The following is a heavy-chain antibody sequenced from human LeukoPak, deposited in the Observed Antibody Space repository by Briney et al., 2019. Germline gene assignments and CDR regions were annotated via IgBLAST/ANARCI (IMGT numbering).Heavy chain of an antibody. CDR3: ARSRGRLAQLDY. CDR2: ISTYNGNT. CDR1: GYIFTNYG. D-gene: IGHD6-25*01. Sequence: GASVKVSCKASGYIFTNYGLSWVRQAPGQGLEWMGWISTYNGNTNYAQKLQGRVTMITDTSTSTAYMEVRSLRSEDTAVYYCARSRGRLAQLDYWGQGTLVTVSS. V-gene: IGHV1-18*01. J-gene: IGHJ4*02.